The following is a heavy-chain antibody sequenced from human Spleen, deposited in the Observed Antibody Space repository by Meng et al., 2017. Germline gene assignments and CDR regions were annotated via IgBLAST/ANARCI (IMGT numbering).Heavy chain of an antibody. CDR2: IYTSGSS. J-gene: IGHJ3*02. CDR3: ARDRGLNDYGDYGDPGDAFDI. D-gene: IGHD4-17*01. Sequence: SETLSLTCTVSDDSISSYYWNWIRQPPGKGLEWIGRIYTSGSSNSNPSLKSRVTISIDTSKNQFSLKLSSVTAADTAVYYCARDRGLNDYGDYGDPGDAFDIWGQGTMVTVSS. CDR1: DDSISSYY. V-gene: IGHV4-4*08.